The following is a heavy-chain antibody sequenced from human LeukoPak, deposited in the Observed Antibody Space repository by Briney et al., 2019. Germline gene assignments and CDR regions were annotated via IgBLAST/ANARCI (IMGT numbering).Heavy chain of an antibody. D-gene: IGHD1-1*01. Sequence: ASVKVSCKASGYTFTSYDINWVRQATGQGLEWMGWMNPNSGNTGYAQKFQGRVTMTRDTSISTAYMELSSLRASDSGIYYCARQGDVDFSMEHAFDVWGQGTMVTVSS. J-gene: IGHJ3*01. CDR2: MNPNSGNT. CDR1: GYTFTSYD. V-gene: IGHV1-8*01. CDR3: ARQGDVDFSMEHAFDV.